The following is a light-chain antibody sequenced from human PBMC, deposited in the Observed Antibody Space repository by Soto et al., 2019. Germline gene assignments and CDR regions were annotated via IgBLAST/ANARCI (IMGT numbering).Light chain of an antibody. CDR2: WAS. V-gene: IGKV4-1*01. J-gene: IGKJ4*01. Sequence: DIVMTQSPDSLAVSLGERATINCKSSQSVLYSSNNKNYLAWYQQKPGQPPKLLIYWASTRESGVPDRFSGSGSGADFTLTISSLQAEDVAAYNCQQYYSTPLTFGGGTKVDIK. CDR3: QQYYSTPLT. CDR1: QSVLYSSNNKNY.